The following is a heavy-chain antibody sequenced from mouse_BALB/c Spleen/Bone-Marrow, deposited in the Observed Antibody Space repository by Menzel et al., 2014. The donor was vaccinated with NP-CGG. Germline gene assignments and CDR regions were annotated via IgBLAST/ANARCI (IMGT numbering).Heavy chain of an antibody. Sequence: VQLQQSGAELVKPGASAKLSCTASGFNIKDTYMHWVKQRPEQGLEWIGRIDPANGNTKYDPKFQGKATITASSSSNTAYLQLSSLTSDDTSFYYCAMYYYGSSLFAYWGQGTLVTVSA. V-gene: IGHV14-3*02. CDR1: GFNIKDTY. CDR2: IDPANGNT. CDR3: AMYYYGSSLFAY. D-gene: IGHD1-1*01. J-gene: IGHJ3*01.